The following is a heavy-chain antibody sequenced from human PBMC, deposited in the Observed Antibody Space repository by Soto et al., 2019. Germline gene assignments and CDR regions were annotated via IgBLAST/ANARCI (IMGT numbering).Heavy chain of an antibody. CDR1: GGTFTTYT. CDR3: AALFPPGVDNDFDI. CDR2: IIPSLEIT. V-gene: IGHV1-69*02. J-gene: IGHJ3*02. Sequence: QVQLVQSGAEVKKPGSSVKVSCRASGGTFTTYTINWVRQAPGQGLEWMGRIIPSLEITNSAEKLQGRVTITADTYTSTSYMERSSLKSEDTAVYSCAALFPPGVDNDFDIWAQGTTVTVSS. D-gene: IGHD2-8*01.